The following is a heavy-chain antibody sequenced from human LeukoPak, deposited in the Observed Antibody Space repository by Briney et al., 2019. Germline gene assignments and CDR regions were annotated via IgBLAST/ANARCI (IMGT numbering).Heavy chain of an antibody. CDR2: INPNSGGT. Sequence: ASVKVSCRASGYAFTGYYMHWVRQAPGQGLEWMGWINPNSGGTNYAQKFQGRVTMTRDTSISTAYMELSRLRSDDTAVYYCASGSVVVATIFDYWGQGTLVTVSS. V-gene: IGHV1-2*02. CDR3: ASGSVVVATIFDY. CDR1: GYAFTGYY. D-gene: IGHD5-12*01. J-gene: IGHJ4*02.